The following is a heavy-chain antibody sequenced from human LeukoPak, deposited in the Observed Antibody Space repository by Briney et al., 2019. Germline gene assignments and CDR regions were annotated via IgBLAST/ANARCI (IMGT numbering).Heavy chain of an antibody. CDR2: IYYSGNT. V-gene: IGHV4-39*01. J-gene: IGHJ4*02. CDR3: ARHDAVYYYDGNGYFVDF. CDR1: GDTISRSSYH. D-gene: IGHD3-22*01. Sequence: SETLSLTCSVSGDTISRSSYHWGWIRQPPGKGLEWIGSIYYSGNTYYSPSPKSRVTVSVDTTKSLFSLKMTSVTAADTAVYYCARHDAVYYYDGNGYFVDFWGQGTLVTVSS.